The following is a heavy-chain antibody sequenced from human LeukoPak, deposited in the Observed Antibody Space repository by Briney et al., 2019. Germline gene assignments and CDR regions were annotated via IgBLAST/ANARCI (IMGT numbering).Heavy chain of an antibody. D-gene: IGHD4-17*01. V-gene: IGHV3-23*01. J-gene: IGHJ3*01. CDR3: ARDPNGDYIGAFEF. CDR2: IRAGGDTT. Sequence: GGSLRLSCTASGFTFRTYAMIWVRQAPGKGLEWVSAIRAGGDTTVYADAVRGRFTISRDNSNNALYLQMNELRADDTAVYYCARDPNGDYIGAFEFWGQGTMVTVSS. CDR1: GFTFRTYA.